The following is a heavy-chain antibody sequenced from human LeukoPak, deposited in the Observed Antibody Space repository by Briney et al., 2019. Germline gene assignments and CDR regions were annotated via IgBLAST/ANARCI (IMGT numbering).Heavy chain of an antibody. V-gene: IGHV4-4*07. J-gene: IGHJ4*02. Sequence: SETLSLTCTVSGGSISSYYWSWIRQPAGKGLEWIGRIYTSGSTNYNPSLKSRVTISVDTSKNQFSLKLSSVTAADTAVYYCARDHSSGVAGKFDYWGQGTLVTVSS. CDR3: ARDHSSGVAGKFDY. CDR1: GGSISSYY. D-gene: IGHD6-19*01. CDR2: IYTSGST.